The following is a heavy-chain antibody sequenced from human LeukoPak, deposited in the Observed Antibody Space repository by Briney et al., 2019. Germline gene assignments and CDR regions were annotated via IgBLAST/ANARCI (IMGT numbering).Heavy chain of an antibody. D-gene: IGHD3-22*01. V-gene: IGHV4-59*01. CDR3: ARAVGESEYYYDSSGYLFDY. Sequence: PSETLSLTCTVSGGSISSYYWSWIRQPPGKGLEWIGYIYYSGSTNYNPSLKSRVTISVDTSKNQFSLKLSSVTAADTAVYYCARAVGESEYYYDSSGYLFDYWGQGTLVTVSS. CDR1: GGSISSYY. CDR2: IYYSGST. J-gene: IGHJ4*02.